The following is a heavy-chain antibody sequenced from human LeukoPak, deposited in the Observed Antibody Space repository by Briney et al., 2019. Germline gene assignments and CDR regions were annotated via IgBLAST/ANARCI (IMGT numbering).Heavy chain of an antibody. V-gene: IGHV3-21*01. Sequence: GGSLRLSCAASGFTFSSYGIHWVRQAPGKGLEWVSSISRTTNYTYYTDSVKGRFTISRDNAKNSLYLQMNSLTAEDTAVYYCTRVSYADGGYFDYWGQGTLVTVSS. CDR3: TRVSYADGGYFDY. J-gene: IGHJ4*02. D-gene: IGHD3-16*01. CDR1: GFTFSSYG. CDR2: ISRTTNYT.